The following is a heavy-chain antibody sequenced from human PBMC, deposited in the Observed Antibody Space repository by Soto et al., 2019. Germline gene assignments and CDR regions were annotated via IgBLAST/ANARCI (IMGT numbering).Heavy chain of an antibody. CDR1: GGSISGYY. CDR2: IYYNGNT. D-gene: IGHD6-19*01. V-gene: IGHV4-59*01. Sequence: PSETLSLTFTVSGGSISGYYWNWIRQSPGKGLEWIGLIYYNGNTNYNPSLKSRVTMTVDTSKNQFSLRLTSLTAADTAVYYCTRSEQWRWNGMDVWGQGTTVTVSS. CDR3: TRSEQWRWNGMDV. J-gene: IGHJ6*02.